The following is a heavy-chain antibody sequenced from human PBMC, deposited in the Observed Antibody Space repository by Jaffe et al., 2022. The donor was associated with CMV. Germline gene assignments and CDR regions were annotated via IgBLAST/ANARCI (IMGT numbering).Heavy chain of an antibody. J-gene: IGHJ6*02. CDR2: IRSKAYGGTT. CDR1: GFTFGDYA. Sequence: EVQLVESGGGLVKPGRSLRLSCTASGFTFGDYAMSWFRQAPGKGLEWVGFIRSKAYGGTTEYAASVKGRFTISRDDSKSIAYLQMNSLKTEDTAVYYCTRAQGGNYYDSSGYYYGDYYYGMDVWGQGTTVTVSS. D-gene: IGHD3-22*01. CDR3: TRAQGGNYYDSSGYYYGDYYYGMDV. V-gene: IGHV3-49*05.